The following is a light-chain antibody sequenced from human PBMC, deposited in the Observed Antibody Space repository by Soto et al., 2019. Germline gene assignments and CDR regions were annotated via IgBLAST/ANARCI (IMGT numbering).Light chain of an antibody. J-gene: IGLJ1*01. CDR3: SSYTSSSTLV. CDR2: EVT. Sequence: QSALTQPASVSGSPGQSITISCTGTSSDVGGYNYVSWYQQYPGKVPKLMIYEVTNRPSGGSSRFSGSKSGDTASLTISGLQPEDEADYYCSSYTSSSTLVFGTGTKLTVL. V-gene: IGLV2-14*01. CDR1: SSDVGGYNY.